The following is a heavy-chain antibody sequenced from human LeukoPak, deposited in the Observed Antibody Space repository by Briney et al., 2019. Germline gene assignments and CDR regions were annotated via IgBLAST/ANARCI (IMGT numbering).Heavy chain of an antibody. CDR3: ARDRYYYDSGRPKFDP. CDR2: IYTSGST. Sequence: SETLSLTCTVSGGSISSYYWSWIRQPAGKGLEWIGRIYTSGSTKYNPSVKSRVTMSVDTSKRQFSLKLSSVTAADTAVYYCARDRYYYDSGRPKFDPWGQGTLVTVSS. D-gene: IGHD3-10*01. CDR1: GGSISSYY. J-gene: IGHJ5*02. V-gene: IGHV4-4*07.